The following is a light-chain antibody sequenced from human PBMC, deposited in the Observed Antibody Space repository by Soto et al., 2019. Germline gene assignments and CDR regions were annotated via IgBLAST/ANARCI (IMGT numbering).Light chain of an antibody. CDR1: QTVRNNY. Sequence: EFVLTQSPGTLSLSPGERATLSCRASQTVRNNYLAWYQQKPGQAPRLLIYDASSRATGIPDRFSGSGSGTEFTLTIRRLESEDFAVYYCQQYGNSPLTFGEGTKVDI. J-gene: IGKJ1*01. CDR3: QQYGNSPLT. V-gene: IGKV3-20*01. CDR2: DAS.